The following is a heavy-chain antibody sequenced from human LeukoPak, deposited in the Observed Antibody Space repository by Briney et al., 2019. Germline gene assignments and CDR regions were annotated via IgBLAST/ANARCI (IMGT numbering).Heavy chain of an antibody. CDR2: LTGSCCST. CDR3: AKLRSSSFDY. CDR1: GFSFSSYA. J-gene: IGHJ4*02. V-gene: IGHV3-23*01. D-gene: IGHD6-6*01. Sequence: PGESLRLSCAASGFSFSSYAMSWVRQAARTGPEWVSTLTGSCCSTYYADSVKGRCTISRDKSKNTLYLQMNSLRAEDTAIYYCAKLRSSSFDYWGQGTVVAVSS.